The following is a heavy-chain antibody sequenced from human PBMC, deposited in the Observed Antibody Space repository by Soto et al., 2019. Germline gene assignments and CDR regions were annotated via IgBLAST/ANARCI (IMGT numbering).Heavy chain of an antibody. Sequence: VASVKVSCKASGYTFTSYAMHWVRQAPGQRLEWMGWINAGNGNTKYSQKFQGRVTITRDTSASTAYMELSSLRSEDTAVYYCARPKTGGHAFDIWGQGTMVTVSS. J-gene: IGHJ3*02. CDR2: INAGNGNT. CDR3: ARPKTGGHAFDI. CDR1: GYTFTSYA. V-gene: IGHV1-3*01.